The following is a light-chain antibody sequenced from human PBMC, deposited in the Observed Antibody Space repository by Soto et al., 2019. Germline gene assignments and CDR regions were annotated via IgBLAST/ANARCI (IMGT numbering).Light chain of an antibody. CDR2: GAS. V-gene: IGKV3-20*01. CDR3: QQYGTSRHGT. J-gene: IGKJ5*01. CDR1: QNVDSNY. Sequence: EIVLTQSPATLSSFPGDRVTLSFSASQNVDSNYLAWYQHKPGQAPRLLIYGASSRATGIPDRFSGSGSGTDFTLTISRLEPEDFAVYYCQQYGTSRHGTFGQGTRLEI.